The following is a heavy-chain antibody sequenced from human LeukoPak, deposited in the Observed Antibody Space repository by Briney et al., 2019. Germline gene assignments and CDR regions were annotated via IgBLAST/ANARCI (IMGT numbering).Heavy chain of an antibody. CDR1: GFTFKSYA. J-gene: IGHJ5*02. CDR3: ARAVTTKNFNWFDP. V-gene: IGHV3-23*01. Sequence: GGSLRLSCAASGFTFKSYAMIWVRQAPGKGLEWVSGISASGGSTYYADSVRGRFTISRDNSKNTLYLQMNSLRAEDTAVYYCARAVTTKNFNWFDPWGQGTLVTVSS. CDR2: ISASGGST. D-gene: IGHD4-17*01.